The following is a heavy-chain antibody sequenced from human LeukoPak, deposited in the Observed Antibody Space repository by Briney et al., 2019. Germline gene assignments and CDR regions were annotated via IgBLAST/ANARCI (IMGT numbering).Heavy chain of an antibody. CDR2: IYYSGST. Sequence: PSETLSLTCAVSGASTSSHYWSWIRQSPGKGLEWIGYIYYSGSTNYNPSLKSRVTISVDTSKNQFSLKLSSVTAADTAVYYCTRDLANSWYYYWGRGILVTVSS. J-gene: IGHJ4*02. CDR3: TRDLANSWYYY. CDR1: GASTSSHY. V-gene: IGHV4-59*11. D-gene: IGHD6-13*01.